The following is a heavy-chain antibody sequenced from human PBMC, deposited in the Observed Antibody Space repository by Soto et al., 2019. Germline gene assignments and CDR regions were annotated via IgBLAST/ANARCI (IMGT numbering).Heavy chain of an antibody. J-gene: IGHJ5*02. V-gene: IGHV3-23*01. Sequence: PVGSLRLSCAASGLTFSSYAMNWVRQAPGKGLEWVSIISGSGDSTYYADSVKGRFTISRDNTKNTLYLQMNSLRAEDTAVYYCANKFFSGSGSYRGWFDPWGQGTLVTVSS. D-gene: IGHD3-10*01. CDR2: ISGSGDST. CDR3: ANKFFSGSGSYRGWFDP. CDR1: GLTFSSYA.